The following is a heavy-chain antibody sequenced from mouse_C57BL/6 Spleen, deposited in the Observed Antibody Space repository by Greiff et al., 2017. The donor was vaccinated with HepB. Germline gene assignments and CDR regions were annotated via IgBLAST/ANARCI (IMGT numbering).Heavy chain of an antibody. J-gene: IGHJ4*01. CDR2: SRNKANDYTT. CDR1: GFTFSDFY. V-gene: IGHV7-1*01. CDR3: ARDDLMDY. Sequence: EVQVVESGGGLVQSGRSLRLSCATSGFTFSDFYMEWVRQAPGKGLEWIAASRNKANDYTTEYSASVKGRFIVSRDTSQSILYLQMNALRAEDTAIYYCARDDLMDYWGQGTSVTVSS.